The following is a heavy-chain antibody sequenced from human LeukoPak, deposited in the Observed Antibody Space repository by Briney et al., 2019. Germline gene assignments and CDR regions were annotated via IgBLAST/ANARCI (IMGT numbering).Heavy chain of an antibody. Sequence: PSETLSLTCAVYGGSFSGYYWSWIRQPPGKGLEWIGEINHSGSTNYNPSLKSRVTISVDTSKNQFSPKLSSVTAADTAVYYCARLLYYYDSSGYRAAFDIWGQGTMVTVSS. D-gene: IGHD3-22*01. CDR1: GGSFSGYY. CDR2: INHSGST. J-gene: IGHJ3*02. V-gene: IGHV4-34*01. CDR3: ARLLYYYDSSGYRAAFDI.